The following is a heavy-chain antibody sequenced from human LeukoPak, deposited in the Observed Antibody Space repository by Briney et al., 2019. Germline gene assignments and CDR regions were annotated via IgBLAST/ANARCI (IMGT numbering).Heavy chain of an antibody. J-gene: IGHJ3*02. V-gene: IGHV3-7*03. D-gene: IGHD6-19*01. CDR2: IKRDGSEK. CDR1: GFTFSSYW. Sequence: PGGSLRLSCAASGFTFSSYWMSWVRQAPGKGLEWVANIKRDGSEKYYVDSVKGRFTISRDNAKNSLYLQMNSLRAEDTAVYYCARPAGSGQDDFDAFDIWGQGTMVTVSS. CDR3: ARPAGSGQDDFDAFDI.